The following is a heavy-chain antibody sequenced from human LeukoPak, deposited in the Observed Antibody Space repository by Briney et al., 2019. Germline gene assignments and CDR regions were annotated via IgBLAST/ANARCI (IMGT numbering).Heavy chain of an antibody. J-gene: IGHJ4*02. V-gene: IGHV1-18*04. CDR3: AREGLRFLEWLSTPTDY. CDR1: GYTFTGYY. CDR2: ISAYNGNT. D-gene: IGHD3-3*01. Sequence: ASVKVSCKASGYTFTGYYMHWVRQAPGQGLEWMGWISAYNGNTNYAQKLQGRVTMTTDTSTSTAYMELRSLRSDDTAVYYCAREGLRFLEWLSTPTDYWGQGTLVTVSS.